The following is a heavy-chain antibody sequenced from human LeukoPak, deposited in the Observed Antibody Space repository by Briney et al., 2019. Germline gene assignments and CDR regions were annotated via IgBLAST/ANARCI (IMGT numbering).Heavy chain of an antibody. J-gene: IGHJ4*02. D-gene: IGHD5-24*01. V-gene: IGHV4-30-2*01. CDR1: GGSISSGGYT. CDR3: ACYKIVERNFDF. CDR2: IYHSGRT. Sequence: SETLSLTCAVSGGSISSGGYTWSWIRQPPGKGLEWIGYIYHSGRTYYNPSLKSRVTISVDTSRNQFSLKVSSVTAADTAVYYCACYKIVERNFDFWGQGMLVTVSS.